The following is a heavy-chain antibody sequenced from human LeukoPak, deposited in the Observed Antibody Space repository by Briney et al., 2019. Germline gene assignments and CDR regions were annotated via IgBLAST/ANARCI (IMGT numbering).Heavy chain of an antibody. J-gene: IGHJ4*02. CDR1: GFTFSSYG. D-gene: IGHD7-27*01. CDR2: ISSSGSTI. V-gene: IGHV3-48*01. CDR3: ARDLAWGAFDY. Sequence: PGGSLRLSCAASGFTFSSYGMSWVRQAPGKGLEWVSYISSSGSTIYYADSVKGRFTISRDDSKNTLSLQMNSLRVEDTAVYYCARDLAWGAFDYWGQGTLVTVSS.